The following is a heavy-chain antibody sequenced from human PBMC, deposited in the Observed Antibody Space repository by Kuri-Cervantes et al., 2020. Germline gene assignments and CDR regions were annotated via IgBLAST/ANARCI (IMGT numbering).Heavy chain of an antibody. Sequence: GESLKISCTASGFTFGDYAMSWVRQAPGKGLEWVGFIRSKAYGGTTEYAASVKGRFTISRDDSKSIAYLQMNSLKTEDTAVYYCTSLSADIVARAWFDPWVQGTLVTVSS. CDR2: IRSKAYGGTT. CDR1: GFTFGDYA. D-gene: IGHD5-12*01. V-gene: IGHV3-49*04. J-gene: IGHJ5*02. CDR3: TSLSADIVARAWFDP.